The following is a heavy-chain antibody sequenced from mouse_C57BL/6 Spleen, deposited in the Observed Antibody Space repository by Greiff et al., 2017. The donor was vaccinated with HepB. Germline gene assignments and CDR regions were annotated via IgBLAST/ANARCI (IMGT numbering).Heavy chain of an antibody. V-gene: IGHV2-4*01. CDR2: IWSGGST. J-gene: IGHJ4*01. Sequence: VQRVESGPGLVQPSQSLSITCTVSGFSLTSYGVHWVRQPPGKGLEWLGGIWSGGSTDYNAAFISRLSISKDNSKSQVFFKMNSLQADDTAIYYCAKSATDGKGYYAMDYWGQGTSVTVSS. D-gene: IGHD1-2*01. CDR3: AKSATDGKGYYAMDY. CDR1: GFSLTSYG.